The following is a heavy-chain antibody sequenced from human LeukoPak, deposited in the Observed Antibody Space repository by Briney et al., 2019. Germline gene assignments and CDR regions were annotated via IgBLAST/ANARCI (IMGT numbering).Heavy chain of an antibody. CDR1: GDSLSNYY. D-gene: IGHD3-3*01. J-gene: IGHJ4*02. V-gene: IGHV4-4*07. CDR2: IYTSGTT. Sequence: SETLSLTCTVSGDSLSNYYWSWIRQPAGKGLEWIGRIYTSGTTNRNPPLKSRLTMSVDTSKNQFSLRLKSVTAADTAVYYCARDWSGYDFWGQGTLVTVSS. CDR3: ARDWSGYDF.